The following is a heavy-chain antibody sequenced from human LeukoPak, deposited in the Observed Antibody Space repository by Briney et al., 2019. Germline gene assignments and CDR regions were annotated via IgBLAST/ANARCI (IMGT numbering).Heavy chain of an antibody. Sequence: GGSLRLSCAASGFTFYNYALHWVRQAPGKGLERVALTSYDGSHKYYADSVKGRFTISRDNSKNTLYLQMNSLRAEDTAVYYCARVHSSDWNAYFYYLDVWGKGTTVTVSS. CDR1: GFTFYNYA. J-gene: IGHJ6*03. CDR3: ARVHSSDWNAYFYYLDV. D-gene: IGHD6-19*01. CDR2: TSYDGSHK. V-gene: IGHV3-30*04.